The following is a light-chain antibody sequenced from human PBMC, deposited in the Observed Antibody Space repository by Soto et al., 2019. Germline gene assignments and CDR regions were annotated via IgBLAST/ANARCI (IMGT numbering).Light chain of an antibody. V-gene: IGLV2-23*01. CDR3: CSYATTNYV. CDR2: EGS. J-gene: IGLJ1*01. Sequence: QSALTQPASVSGSPGQSITISCTGTSSDVGSYNLVSWYQQHPGKAPKLMIYEGSKRPSGVSNRFSGSKSGNTASLTISGLQDEDEADYYCCSYATTNYVFGTGTKLTVL. CDR1: SSDVGSYNL.